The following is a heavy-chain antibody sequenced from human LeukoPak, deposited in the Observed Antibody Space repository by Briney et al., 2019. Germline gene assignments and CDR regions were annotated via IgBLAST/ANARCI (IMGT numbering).Heavy chain of an antibody. CDR3: ARVGAGLSSRGFDY. CDR2: IYYTGTT. Sequence: SETLSLTCTVSGGSISSYYWSWIRQPPGKGLEWIAYIYYTGTTYYNPSLKSRVTISVDTSKDQFSLKLSSVTAADTAVYYCARVGAGLSSRGFDYWGQGTLVTVSS. D-gene: IGHD3-16*01. CDR1: GGSISSYY. V-gene: IGHV4-30-4*01. J-gene: IGHJ4*02.